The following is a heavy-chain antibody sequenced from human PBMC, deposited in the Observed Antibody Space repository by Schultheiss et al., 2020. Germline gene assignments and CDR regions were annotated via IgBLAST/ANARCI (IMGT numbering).Heavy chain of an antibody. V-gene: IGHV4-31*03. CDR1: GGSISSGSYY. Sequence: SATLSLTCTVSGGSISSGSYYWSWIRQHPGKGLEWIGYIYYSGSTYYNPSLKSRVTISVDTSKNQFSLKPSSVTAADAAVYYCAGVRSIPITKIRYCMDVWGQGTTVTGS. J-gene: IGHJ6*02. D-gene: IGHD2-21*01. CDR3: AGVRSIPITKIRYCMDV. CDR2: IYYSGST.